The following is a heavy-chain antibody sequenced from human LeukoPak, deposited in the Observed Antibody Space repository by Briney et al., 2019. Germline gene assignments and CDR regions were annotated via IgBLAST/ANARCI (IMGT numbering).Heavy chain of an antibody. J-gene: IGHJ2*01. Sequence: GGSLRLSCAASGFTFSNYWMHWVRQAPGKGLVWVSRINSDGSSATYADSVEGRFTISRDNAKNTVNLQLNSLRAEDTAVYYCARVSYAADWYFDLWGRGTLVTVSS. CDR3: ARVSYAADWYFDL. CDR1: GFTFSNYW. D-gene: IGHD3-16*01. CDR2: INSDGSSA. V-gene: IGHV3-74*01.